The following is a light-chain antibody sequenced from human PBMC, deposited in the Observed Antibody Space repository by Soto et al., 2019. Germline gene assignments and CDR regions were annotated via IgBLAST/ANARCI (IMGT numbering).Light chain of an antibody. CDR1: SSDVGGYDY. V-gene: IGLV2-8*01. CDR2: EVT. Sequence: QSALTQPPSASGSPGQSVTISCTGTSSDVGGYDYVSWYQQHPGKAPKLIIYEVTERPSGVPDRFSGSKSGNTASLTVSGLQSEDKANYYCSSYAGNDRLGVFGGGTKLTVL. CDR3: SSYAGNDRLGV. J-gene: IGLJ2*01.